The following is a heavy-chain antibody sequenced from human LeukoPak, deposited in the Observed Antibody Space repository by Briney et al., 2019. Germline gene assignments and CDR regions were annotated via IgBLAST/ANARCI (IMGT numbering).Heavy chain of an antibody. Sequence: GGSLKRSCRGSGESFTSNCSGWWGQMPGKGLQWMVIIYPGDSDTRYSPAVQGQVTISADKSISTAYLQWSSLKASDTAMYYCARGSIFDYWSQGTLVTVSS. J-gene: IGHJ4*02. V-gene: IGHV5-51*01. CDR2: IYPGDSDT. CDR1: GESFTSNC. CDR3: ARGSIFDY.